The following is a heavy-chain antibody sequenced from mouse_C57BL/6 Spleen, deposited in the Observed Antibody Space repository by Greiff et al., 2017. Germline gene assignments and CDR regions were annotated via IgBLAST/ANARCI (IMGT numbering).Heavy chain of an antibody. CDR2: IDPANGNT. Sequence: VQLQQSVAELVRPGASVKLSCTASGFTIKNTYMHWVKQRPEQGLEWIGRIDPANGNTKYAPKFQGKATITADTSSNTAYLQLSSLTSEDTAIYYCAYGNSFDYWGQGTTLTVSS. D-gene: IGHD2-1*01. V-gene: IGHV14-3*01. CDR1: GFTIKNTY. J-gene: IGHJ2*01. CDR3: AYGNSFDY.